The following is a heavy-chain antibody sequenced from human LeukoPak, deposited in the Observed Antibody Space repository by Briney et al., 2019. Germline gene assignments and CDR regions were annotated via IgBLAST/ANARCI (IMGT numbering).Heavy chain of an antibody. Sequence: GGSLRLSCAASGFTFSSYEMNWVRQAPGKGLEWVSSISSSGSIIYYTDSVKGRFTISRDDAKNSLYLQMNSLRAEDTAVYYCARALIAAGRYFDYWGQGTLVTVSS. CDR2: ISSSGSII. CDR3: ARALIAAGRYFDY. V-gene: IGHV3-48*03. CDR1: GFTFSSYE. D-gene: IGHD6-13*01. J-gene: IGHJ4*02.